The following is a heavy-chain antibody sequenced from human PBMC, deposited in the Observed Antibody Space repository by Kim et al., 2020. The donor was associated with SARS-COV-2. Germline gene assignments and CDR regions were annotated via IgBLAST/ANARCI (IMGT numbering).Heavy chain of an antibody. Sequence: ASVKVSCTTSGYTFNTYGITWVRQAPGQGLQWMGWISGNGGNAHYGQRFQGRVIMTTDAPTATVFLELRNLTSDDTAKYFCARDQARSYFGVGTYGLDVWGQGTSVTVSS. CDR3: ARDQARSYFGVGTYGLDV. CDR2: ISGNGGNA. V-gene: IGHV1-18*04. CDR1: GYTFNTYG. J-gene: IGHJ6*02. D-gene: IGHD3-10*01.